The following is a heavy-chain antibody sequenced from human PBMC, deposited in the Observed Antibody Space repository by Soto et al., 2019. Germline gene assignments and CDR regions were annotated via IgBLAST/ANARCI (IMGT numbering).Heavy chain of an antibody. CDR1: GYTFTGYY. Sequence: ASVKVSCKASGYTFTGYYMHWVRQAPGQGLEWMGWINPNSGGTNYAQKFQGWVTMTRDTSISTAYMELSRLRSDDTAVYYCARDQAYSSSSHYYYYGMDVWGQGTTVTVSS. CDR3: ARDQAYSSSSHYYYYGMDV. J-gene: IGHJ6*02. V-gene: IGHV1-2*04. D-gene: IGHD6-6*01. CDR2: INPNSGGT.